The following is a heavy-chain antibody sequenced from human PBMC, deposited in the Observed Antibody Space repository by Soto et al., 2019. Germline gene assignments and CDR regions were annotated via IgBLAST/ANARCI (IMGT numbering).Heavy chain of an antibody. CDR2: IIPIFGTP. V-gene: IGHV1-69*12. Sequence: QLQLVQSGAEVKKPGSSVKVSCKASGGSFRSYAVNWVRQAPGQGLECLGGIIPIFGTPNYAQKFHGRVSITADESTSTVYMDLISLTSEDTAVYYCAYSANHRYFFDSWGQGTLVTVSS. CDR1: GGSFRSYA. CDR3: AYSANHRYFFDS. D-gene: IGHD5-18*01. J-gene: IGHJ5*01.